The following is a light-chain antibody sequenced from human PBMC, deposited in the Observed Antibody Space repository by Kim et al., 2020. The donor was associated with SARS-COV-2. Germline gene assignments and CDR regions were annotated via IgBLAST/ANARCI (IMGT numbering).Light chain of an antibody. V-gene: IGLV1-40*01. CDR1: SSNIGAGYD. Sequence: VTNSFTGSSSNIGAGYDVHWYKKLPGTAPKLLIYGNSNRPSGVPDRFSGSKSGTSASLAITGLQAEDEADYYCQCYDSSLSGFVVFGGGTQLTVL. CDR2: GNS. CDR3: QCYDSSLSGFVV. J-gene: IGLJ2*01.